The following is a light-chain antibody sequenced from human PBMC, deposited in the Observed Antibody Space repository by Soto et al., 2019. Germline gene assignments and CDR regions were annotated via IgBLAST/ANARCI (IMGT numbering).Light chain of an antibody. J-gene: IGLJ2*01. CDR1: NIGSKS. CDR2: SDT. CDR3: QVWDSGSAHVV. Sequence: SYELTQRPSVSVAPGKTASISCGGNNIGSKSVHWYQQKPGQAPVLVIYSDTDLPPVIPERFSGSNSANLATLTISRVEAGDEAAYYCQVWDSGSAHVVFGGGTKLTVL. V-gene: IGLV3-21*04.